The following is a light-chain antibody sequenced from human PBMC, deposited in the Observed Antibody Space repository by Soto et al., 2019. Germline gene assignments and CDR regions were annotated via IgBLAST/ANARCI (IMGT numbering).Light chain of an antibody. Sequence: QSVLTQPGSVSGSPGQSITISCTGTSSDVGVYNYVSWYQQHPGKAPKLMIYEVSNRPSGVSNRFSGSKSGNTASLTISGLQAEDEADYYCSSYTSSSTYVFGTDSTYVFGTGTKVTVL. V-gene: IGLV2-14*01. CDR2: EVS. CDR1: SSDVGVYNY. J-gene: IGLJ1*01. CDR3: SSYTSSSTYVFGTDSTYV.